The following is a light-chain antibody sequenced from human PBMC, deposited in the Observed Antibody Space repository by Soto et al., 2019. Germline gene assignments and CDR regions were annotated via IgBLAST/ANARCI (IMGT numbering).Light chain of an antibody. CDR3: QHYNNWPPWT. V-gene: IGKV3-15*01. CDR2: GAS. J-gene: IGKJ1*01. Sequence: EIVMTQSPATLSASPGQRATLSCRASQSVSTKLAWYQQKPGQAPRLLIFGASTRATGIPARFSGSGSGTEFTLTISSLQSEDFAVYYCQHYNNWPPWTFGQGTKVEIK. CDR1: QSVSTK.